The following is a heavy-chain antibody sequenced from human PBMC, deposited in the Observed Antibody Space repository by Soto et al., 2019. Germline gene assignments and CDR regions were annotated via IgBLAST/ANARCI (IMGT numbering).Heavy chain of an antibody. CDR1: VGTFSSYA. V-gene: IGHV1-69*12. J-gene: IGHJ4*02. CDR2: IIPIFCTA. D-gene: IGHD6-13*01. CDR3: TRDGRASAGTAG. Sequence: QVQLVQSGAEVKKPGSSVKVSCKASVGTFSSYAISLVRQAPGQGLEWMGGIIPIFCTANYAQKFQGRVTITADESTITASMELSSLRAEDTSVYYCTRDGRASAGTAGWGQGTLVTVSS.